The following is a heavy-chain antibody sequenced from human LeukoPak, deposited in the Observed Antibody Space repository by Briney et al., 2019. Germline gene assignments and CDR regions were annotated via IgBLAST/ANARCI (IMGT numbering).Heavy chain of an antibody. CDR3: ATGGKRDALDI. Sequence: GGSLRLSCAASGFTFSSYAMSWVRQAPGKGLEWVSATSGSGGSTYYADSVKGRFTISRDNSKNTLYLQMHSLRAEDTAVYYCATGGKRDALDIWGQGTVVTVSS. CDR1: GFTFSSYA. CDR2: TSGSGGST. J-gene: IGHJ3*02. D-gene: IGHD1-1*01. V-gene: IGHV3-23*01.